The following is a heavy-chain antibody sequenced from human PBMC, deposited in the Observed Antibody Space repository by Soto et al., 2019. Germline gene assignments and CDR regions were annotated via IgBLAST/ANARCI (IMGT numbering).Heavy chain of an antibody. CDR3: GTWYSGSPRY. D-gene: IGHD1-26*01. J-gene: IGHJ4*02. Sequence: EVQLVESGGGLVQPGGSLRLSCAASGFILSDHYMDWVRQAPGKGLEWVGRTKNKANSYTIEYAASVKGRFTISRDDSKNSLYLQMNSRKTEDTAVYYWGTWYSGSPRYWGQGTLVTVSS. CDR2: TKNKANSYTI. CDR1: GFILSDHY. V-gene: IGHV3-72*01.